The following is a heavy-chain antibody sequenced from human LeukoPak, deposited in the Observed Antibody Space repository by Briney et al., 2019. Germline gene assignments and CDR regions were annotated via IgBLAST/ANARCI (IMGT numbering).Heavy chain of an antibody. D-gene: IGHD2-2*01. Sequence: SETLSLTCSVSGGSISSSSYYWGWIRQPPGKGLEWIGSVYYSGYTYYNPSLKSRVTISVDTSKNQFSLKLSSVTAADTAVYYCARRDVVVPAAIGAFDIWGQGTMVTVSS. CDR2: VYYSGYT. CDR1: GGSISSSSYY. CDR3: ARRDVVVPAAIGAFDI. J-gene: IGHJ3*02. V-gene: IGHV4-39*01.